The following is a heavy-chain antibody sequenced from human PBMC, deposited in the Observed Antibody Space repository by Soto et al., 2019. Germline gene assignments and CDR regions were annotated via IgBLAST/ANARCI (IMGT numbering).Heavy chain of an antibody. CDR2: MNPNSGNT. CDR1: GYTFTSYD. V-gene: IGHV1-8*01. J-gene: IGHJ6*03. Sequence: VASVKVSCKASGYTFTSYDINWVRQATGQGLEWMGWMNPNSGNTGYAQKFQGRVTMTRNTSISTAYMELSSLRSEDTAVYYCARGDLWVATIAYYYMDVWGKGTTVTVSS. D-gene: IGHD5-12*01. CDR3: ARGDLWVATIAYYYMDV.